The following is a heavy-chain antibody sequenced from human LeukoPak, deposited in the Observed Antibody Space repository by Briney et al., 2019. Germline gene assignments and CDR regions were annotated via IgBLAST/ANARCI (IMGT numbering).Heavy chain of an antibody. CDR1: GGSFSGYY. D-gene: IGHD2-2*01. J-gene: IGHJ6*02. Sequence: PETLSLTRAVYGGSFSGYYWSWIRQPPGKGLEWIGEINHSGSTNYNPSLKSRVTISVDTSKNQFSLKLSSVTAADTAVYYCARDHRGYCSSTSCYDYYYGMDVWGQGTTVTVSS. CDR2: INHSGST. CDR3: ARDHRGYCSSTSCYDYYYGMDV. V-gene: IGHV4-34*01.